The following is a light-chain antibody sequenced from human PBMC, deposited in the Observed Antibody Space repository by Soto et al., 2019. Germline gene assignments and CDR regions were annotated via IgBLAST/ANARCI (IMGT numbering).Light chain of an antibody. CDR1: QSVSSY. CDR2: DAS. CDR3: QQRSNWHPT. V-gene: IGKV3-11*01. J-gene: IGKJ4*01. Sequence: EIVLTQSPATLSLSPGARATLSCRASQSVSSYLAWYQQKPGQAPRLLIYDASNRATGIPARFSGSGSGTDFTLTISSLEPEDVAVYYCQQRSNWHPTFGGGTKVEIK.